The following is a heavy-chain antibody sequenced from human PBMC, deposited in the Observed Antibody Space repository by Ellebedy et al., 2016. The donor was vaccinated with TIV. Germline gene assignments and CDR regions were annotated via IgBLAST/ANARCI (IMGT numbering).Heavy chain of an antibody. V-gene: IGHV1-46*03. J-gene: IGHJ6*03. CDR3: GSGMAHPWFYIDV. CDR2: ITPRGEST. Sequence: ASVKVSCXASGYTFTNYYVHWVRQAPGQGLEWMGIITPRGESTSYAQKFQGRVTMTRDTSTDTAYMELSSLRPDDTAVYYCGSGMAHPWFYIDVWGQGTTVTVS. CDR1: GYTFTNYY. D-gene: IGHD5-24*01.